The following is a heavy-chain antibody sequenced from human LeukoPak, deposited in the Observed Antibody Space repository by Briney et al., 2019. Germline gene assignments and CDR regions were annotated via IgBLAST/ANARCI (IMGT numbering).Heavy chain of an antibody. CDR1: GFTFDDYA. CDR2: ISWNSGSI. D-gene: IGHD3-22*01. V-gene: IGHV3-9*01. CDR3: AKDTGYYYDSSNYWN. J-gene: IGHJ4*02. Sequence: LRLSCAASGFTFDDYAMHWVRQAPGKGLEWVSGISWNSGSIGYADSVKGRFTISRDNAKNSLYLQMNSLRAEDTALYYCAKDTGYYYDSSNYWNWGQGTLVTVSS.